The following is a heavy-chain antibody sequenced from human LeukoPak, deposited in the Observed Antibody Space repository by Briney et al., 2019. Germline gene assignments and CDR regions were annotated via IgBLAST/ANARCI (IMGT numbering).Heavy chain of an antibody. J-gene: IGHJ4*02. CDR1: GGSLSSNY. CDR3: ARSLSSAWYAYDY. D-gene: IGHD6-19*01. Sequence: SETLSLTCTVSGGSLSSNYWSWIRQPPGKGLEWIGYIYYSGSTNYNPSLKSRVTVSVDTSKNQFSLKLNSVTAADTAVYYCARSLSSAWYAYDYWGQGTLVTVSS. CDR2: IYYSGST. V-gene: IGHV4-59*01.